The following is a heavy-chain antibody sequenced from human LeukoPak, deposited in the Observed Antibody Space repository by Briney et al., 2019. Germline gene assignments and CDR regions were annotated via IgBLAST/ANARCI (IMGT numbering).Heavy chain of an antibody. CDR2: IIPIFGTA. Sequence: ASVKVSCKASGGTFGSYAISWVRQAPGQGLEWMGGIIPIFGTANYAQKFQGRVTITADESTSTAYMELSSLRSEDTAVYYCARDQVSSSSPLPGTNWFDPWGQGTLVTVSS. V-gene: IGHV1-69*01. J-gene: IGHJ5*02. CDR3: ARDQVSSSSPLPGTNWFDP. D-gene: IGHD6-6*01. CDR1: GGTFGSYA.